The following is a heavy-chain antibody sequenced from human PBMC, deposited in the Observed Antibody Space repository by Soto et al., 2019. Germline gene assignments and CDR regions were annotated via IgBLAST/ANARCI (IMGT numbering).Heavy chain of an antibody. CDR1: GFTFSSYD. J-gene: IGHJ4*02. CDR2: IGIAGDT. Sequence: EVQLVESGGGLVQPGGSLRLSCAASGFTFSSYDMHWVRQGKGKGLEWVSAIGIAGDTYYPGSVKGRFTISRENAKNSLYLQMNSLRAGDTAVYYCTRGGLDYWGQGTLVTVSS. CDR3: TRGGLDY. V-gene: IGHV3-13*01.